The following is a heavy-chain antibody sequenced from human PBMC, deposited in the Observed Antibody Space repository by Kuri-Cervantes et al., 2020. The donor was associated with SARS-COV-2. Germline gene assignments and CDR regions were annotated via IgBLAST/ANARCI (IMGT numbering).Heavy chain of an antibody. D-gene: IGHD2/OR15-2a*01. J-gene: IGHJ5*02. Sequence: SETLSLTCTVSGASISNSYWNWIRHPAGKPLQWIGRISGRGDTIYNPSLKSRASMSVVTSKNQFSLTPTSVTAADTAVYYCVGVLSNWFDPWGQGTLVTVSS. V-gene: IGHV4-4*07. CDR1: GASISNSY. CDR3: VGVLSNWFDP. CDR2: ISGRGDT.